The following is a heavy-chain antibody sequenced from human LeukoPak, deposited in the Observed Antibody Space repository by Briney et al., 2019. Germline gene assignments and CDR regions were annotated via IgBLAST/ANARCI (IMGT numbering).Heavy chain of an antibody. Sequence: GSLRLSCAASGFTFSNFYMSWVRQAPGKGLEWVANIKQDGSEKYYVDSVKGRFTISRDNAKNSLYLQMNSLRAEDTAVYYCARGPVYSGGRDLDYWGQGTLVTVSS. J-gene: IGHJ4*02. CDR1: GFTFSNFY. V-gene: IGHV3-7*05. CDR2: IKQDGSEK. D-gene: IGHD6-19*01. CDR3: ARGPVYSGGRDLDY.